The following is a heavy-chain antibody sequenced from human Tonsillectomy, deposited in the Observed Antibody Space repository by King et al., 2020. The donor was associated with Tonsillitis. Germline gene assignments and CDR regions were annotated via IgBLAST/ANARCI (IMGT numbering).Heavy chain of an antibody. Sequence: VQLVESGGGVVQPGRSLRLFCAASGFTFSKYGMHWVRQAPGKGLEWVAVISYDGSKKYYADSVKGRFAISRDNSKDTLYLQMNSLRAEDTAIYYCAKDHGRRVPYDSSVDGGNYGAFDIWGQGTMITVSS. CDR3: AKDHGRRVPYDSSVDGGNYGAFDI. CDR2: ISYDGSKK. CDR1: GFTFSKYG. V-gene: IGHV3-30*18. D-gene: IGHD3-22*01. J-gene: IGHJ3*02.